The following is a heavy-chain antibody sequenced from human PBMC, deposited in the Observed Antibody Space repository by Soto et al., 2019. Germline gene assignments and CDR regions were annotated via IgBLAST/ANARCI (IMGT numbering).Heavy chain of an antibody. D-gene: IGHD3-10*01. Sequence: QDQLVQSGPEVKKPGASVKLSCKTSGYTSVSDGFIWFRQAPGQGPEWMGWICVDNGATNYARKFQGRVTLTIDRPTSTGYMELRSLRSDDTAVYFCARRGPQYMDVWGKGTTVTVSS. CDR2: ICVDNGAT. CDR1: GYTSVSDG. CDR3: ARRGPQYMDV. V-gene: IGHV1-18*01. J-gene: IGHJ6*04.